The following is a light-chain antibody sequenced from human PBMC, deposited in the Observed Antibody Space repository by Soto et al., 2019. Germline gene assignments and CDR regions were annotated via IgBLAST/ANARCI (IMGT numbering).Light chain of an antibody. CDR1: QSVSSN. CDR2: GAS. Sequence: EIVMTQSPATLSVSPGERATLSCRASQSVSSNLAWYQQKPGQAPRLLIYGASTRATGIPARFSGSGSGTAFTLTVSSLQSEDVAVYYCQQYSNWPLTFGGGTKVEIK. V-gene: IGKV3-15*01. J-gene: IGKJ4*01. CDR3: QQYSNWPLT.